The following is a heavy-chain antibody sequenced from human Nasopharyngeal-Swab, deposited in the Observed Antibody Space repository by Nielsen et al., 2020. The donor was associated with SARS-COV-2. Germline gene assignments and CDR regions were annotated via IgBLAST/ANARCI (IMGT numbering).Heavy chain of an antibody. Sequence: GGSLRLSCAASGFVFSGSAIHWVRQASGKGLECVVRIGDKDHNYATTYGASVKGRFTISRDDSKNTAFLQLDSLKTEDTALYYCTTDFYFDYWGQGTLVTVSS. J-gene: IGHJ4*02. CDR2: IGDKDHNYAT. CDR1: GFVFSGSA. CDR3: TTDFYFDY. V-gene: IGHV3-73*01.